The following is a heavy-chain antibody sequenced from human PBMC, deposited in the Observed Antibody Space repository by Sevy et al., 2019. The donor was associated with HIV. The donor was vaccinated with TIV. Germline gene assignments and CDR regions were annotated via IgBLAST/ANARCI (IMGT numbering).Heavy chain of an antibody. CDR1: GDSFANNW. J-gene: IGHJ4*02. V-gene: IGHV5-51*01. Sequence: GESLKISCKGSGDSFANNWIGWVRQMPGKGLEWMGIVYPGDFDTTYSPAFQGQVTISVDKSISTAYLQWNGLKASDTAMYYCARLPVAAAGLYYFDYWGQGTLVTVSS. CDR3: ARLPVAAAGLYYFDY. CDR2: VYPGDFDT. D-gene: IGHD6-13*01.